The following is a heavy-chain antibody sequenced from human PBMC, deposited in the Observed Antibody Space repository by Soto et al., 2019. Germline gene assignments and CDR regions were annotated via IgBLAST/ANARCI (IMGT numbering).Heavy chain of an antibody. Sequence: PGGSLRLSCAASGFTFSRFELHWVRQAPGKGLEWVSYISSSGSTAYYASSVEGRFTISRDNANNSVYLQMDSLRAEDTALYYCTRAAWFPYLSFYWGQGALVTVSS. CDR2: ISSSGSTA. CDR3: TRAAWFPYLSFY. D-gene: IGHD3-10*01. V-gene: IGHV3-48*03. J-gene: IGHJ4*02. CDR1: GFTFSRFE.